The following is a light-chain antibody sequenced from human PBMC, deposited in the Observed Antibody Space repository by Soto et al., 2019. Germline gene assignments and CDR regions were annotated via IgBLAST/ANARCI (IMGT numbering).Light chain of an antibody. V-gene: IGLV2-14*01. J-gene: IGLJ2*01. CDR1: SSAVGGYNY. CDR3: SSYTSSRTLV. Sequence: QPASVSGSPGQSITISCTGTSSAVGGYNYVSWYKQHPGKAPKLMIYDVSNRPSGVSNRFSGSKSGNTASLTISGLQAEDEADYYCSSYTSSRTLVFGGGTKLTVL. CDR2: DVS.